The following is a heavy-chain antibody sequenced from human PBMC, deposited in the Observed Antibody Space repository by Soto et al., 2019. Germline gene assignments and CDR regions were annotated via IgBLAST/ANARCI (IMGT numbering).Heavy chain of an antibody. Sequence: SVKVSCKASGGTFSSYTISWVRQAPGQGLEWMGRIIPILGIANYAQKFQGRVTITADKSTSTAYMELSSLRSEDTAVYYCARARGAAAGTFYYYYYMDVWGKGTTVTVSS. CDR1: GGTFSSYT. J-gene: IGHJ6*03. CDR3: ARARGAAAGTFYYYYYMDV. V-gene: IGHV1-69*02. D-gene: IGHD6-13*01. CDR2: IIPILGIA.